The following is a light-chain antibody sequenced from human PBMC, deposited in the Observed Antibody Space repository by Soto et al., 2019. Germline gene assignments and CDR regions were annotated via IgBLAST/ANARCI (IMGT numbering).Light chain of an antibody. Sequence: QSALTQPPSASGSPGQSVTISCTGTSSDVGGYNYVSWYQQHPGKAPKLMIYEVSKRPSGVPDRFSGSKSGNMASLTVSGLQAEDEADYYCSSYAGSNNFGVVFGGGTKLTVL. CDR2: EVS. CDR1: SSDVGGYNY. V-gene: IGLV2-8*01. CDR3: SSYAGSNNFGVV. J-gene: IGLJ2*01.